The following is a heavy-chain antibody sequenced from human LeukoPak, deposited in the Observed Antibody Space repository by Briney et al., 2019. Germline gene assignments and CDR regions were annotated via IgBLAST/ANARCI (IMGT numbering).Heavy chain of an antibody. J-gene: IGHJ4*02. Sequence: ASVKVSCKASGYTFTGYYMHWVRQASGQGLEWMGWINPNSGGTNYAQKFQGRVTMTRDTSISTAYMELSRLRSDDTAVYYCARVTLPVDSGSWYGYWGQGTLVTVSS. CDR2: INPNSGGT. CDR3: ARVTLPVDSGSWYGY. V-gene: IGHV1-2*02. CDR1: GYTFTGYY. D-gene: IGHD6-13*01.